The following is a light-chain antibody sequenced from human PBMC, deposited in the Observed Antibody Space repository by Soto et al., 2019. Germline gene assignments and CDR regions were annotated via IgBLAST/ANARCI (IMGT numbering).Light chain of an antibody. CDR3: QHYNSYSRT. Sequence: EIVMTQSPATLSVSPGERVTLSCRASQSVSGHLAWYQQKPGQAPRLIISGASTRATGIPARFSGSGSGTEFTLTISSLQSEDFAVYYCQHYNSYSRTFGQGTKVEV. V-gene: IGKV3-15*01. CDR2: GAS. J-gene: IGKJ1*01. CDR1: QSVSGH.